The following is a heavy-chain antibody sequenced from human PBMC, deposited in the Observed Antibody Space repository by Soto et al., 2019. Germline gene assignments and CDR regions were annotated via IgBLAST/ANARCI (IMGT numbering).Heavy chain of an antibody. CDR1: GGSCSGYY. V-gene: IGHV4-34*01. CDR3: ARVLGNDAFDI. CDR2: TYNSVST. Sequence: SDTLSLTCAVFGGSCSGYYWTWIRQPPGKGLEWIGYTYNSVSTYYNPSLKSRVTISVDKSKNQFSLKLSSVTAADTAVYYCARVLGNDAFDIWGQGTMVTVSS. J-gene: IGHJ3*02. D-gene: IGHD3-3*02.